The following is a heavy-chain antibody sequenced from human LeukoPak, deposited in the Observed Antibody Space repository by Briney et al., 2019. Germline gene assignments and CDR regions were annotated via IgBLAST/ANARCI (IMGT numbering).Heavy chain of an antibody. D-gene: IGHD3-9*01. CDR3: ARGGVLRYFDWLLPEYYFDY. V-gene: IGHV1-46*01. CDR2: INPSGGST. CDR1: GYTFTSYY. Sequence: ASVKVSCKASGYTFTSYYMHWVRQAPGQGLEWMGIINPSGGSTSYAQKFQGRVTMTRDTSTSTVYMELSSLRSKDTAVYYCARGGVLRYFDWLLPEYYFDYWGQGTLVTVSS. J-gene: IGHJ4*02.